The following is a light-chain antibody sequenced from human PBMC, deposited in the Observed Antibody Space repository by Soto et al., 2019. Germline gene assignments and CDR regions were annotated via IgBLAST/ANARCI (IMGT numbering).Light chain of an antibody. CDR3: QQYSSHRT. Sequence: DIQMTQSPSSLFASVGDRVTITCRASQGIRNNLGWYQQKPGNSPKVLIYDASTLESGVPSRFSGSGSGTEFTLTISGLQADDFATYYCQQYSSHRTFGQGTKVDIK. CDR2: DAS. V-gene: IGKV1-17*01. J-gene: IGKJ1*01. CDR1: QGIRNN.